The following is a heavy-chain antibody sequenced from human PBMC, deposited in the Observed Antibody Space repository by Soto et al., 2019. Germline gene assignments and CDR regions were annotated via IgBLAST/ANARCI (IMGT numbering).Heavy chain of an antibody. CDR3: ARYDAESGSNKLDP. V-gene: IGHV4-61*01. Sequence: QVQLQESGPGLVKPSETLSVTCTVSGGSVSSRSHFWSWIRQPPGGGLQGIGYIYYSGSTNYNPSLKSRATLSVDTSRNQFSLRLTSVTAADTAVYYCARYDAESGSNKLDPWGQGTLVTVSS. CDR2: IYYSGST. CDR1: GGSVSSRSHF. J-gene: IGHJ5*02. D-gene: IGHD5-12*01.